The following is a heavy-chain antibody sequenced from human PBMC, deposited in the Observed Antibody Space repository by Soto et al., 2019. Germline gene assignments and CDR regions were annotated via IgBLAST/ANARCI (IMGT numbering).Heavy chain of an antibody. CDR3: AKSRLRVVTSPYGMDV. J-gene: IGHJ6*02. CDR1: GFPFSSYA. Sequence: PGGSLRLSCAASGFPFSSYAMSWVRQAPGKGLEWVSSISGGGNDAYYADSVKGRFTISRDNSKNTLYLQMHSLRADDTAVHYCAKSRLRVVTSPYGMDVWGQGTTVTVSS. V-gene: IGHV3-23*01. D-gene: IGHD2-15*01. CDR2: ISGGGNDA.